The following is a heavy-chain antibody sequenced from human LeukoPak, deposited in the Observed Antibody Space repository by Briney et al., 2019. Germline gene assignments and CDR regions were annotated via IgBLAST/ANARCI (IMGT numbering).Heavy chain of an antibody. Sequence: GGSLRLSCAASGFTVSNNYMSWVRQAPGKGLEWVSVIYSGGSTYYADSVKGRFTISRDNYKNTVDLQMNSLRAEDTAVYFCARGLYGSGTGDYWGLGTLVTVSS. CDR2: IYSGGST. V-gene: IGHV3-66*01. CDR3: ARGLYGSGTGDY. D-gene: IGHD3-10*01. CDR1: GFTVSNNY. J-gene: IGHJ4*02.